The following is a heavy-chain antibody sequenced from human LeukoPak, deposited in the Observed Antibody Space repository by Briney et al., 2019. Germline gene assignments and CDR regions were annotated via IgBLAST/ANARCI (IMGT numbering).Heavy chain of an antibody. CDR2: IYPGDSDT. J-gene: IGHJ5*02. Sequence: GESLKISCKGSGYSFTTYWIGWVRLMPGKGLEWMGIIYPGDSDTRYSPSFQGQVTISADKSISTAYLQWSSLKASDTAMYYCARHPIVGATTSWFDPWGQGTLVTVSS. D-gene: IGHD1-26*01. V-gene: IGHV5-51*01. CDR3: ARHPIVGATTSWFDP. CDR1: GYSFTTYW.